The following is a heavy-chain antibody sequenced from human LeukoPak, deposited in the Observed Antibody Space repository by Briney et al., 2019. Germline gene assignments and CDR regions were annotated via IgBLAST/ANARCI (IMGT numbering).Heavy chain of an antibody. Sequence: GGSLRLSCAASGFTFRDYAMYWVRQAPGKGLEYVSVISTDGSRIYYADSVKGRFTISRDNSKNTLYLQMGSLRAEDMAFYCCTRGVAISTSGWYDTFDYWGQGALVTVSS. CDR1: GFTFRDYA. CDR2: ISTDGSRI. V-gene: IGHV3-64*02. D-gene: IGHD6-19*01. CDR3: TRGVAISTSGWYDTFDY. J-gene: IGHJ4*02.